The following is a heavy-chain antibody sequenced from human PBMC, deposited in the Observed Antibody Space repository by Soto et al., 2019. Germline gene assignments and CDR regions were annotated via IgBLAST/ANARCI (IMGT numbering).Heavy chain of an antibody. D-gene: IGHD1-7*01. CDR1: VGSISSSSYY. CDR2: IYYSGST. J-gene: IGHJ5*02. CDR3: ARLAMLITGTHNWFDP. Sequence: PSETLSLTCTVSVGSISSSSYYWGWIRQPPGKGLEWIGSIYYSGSTYYNPSLKSRVTISVDTSKNQFSLKLSSVTAADTAVYYCARLAMLITGTHNWFDPWGQGTLVTVSS. V-gene: IGHV4-39*01.